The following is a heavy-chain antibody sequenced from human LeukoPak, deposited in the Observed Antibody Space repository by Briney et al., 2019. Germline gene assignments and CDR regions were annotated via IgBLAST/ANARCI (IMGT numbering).Heavy chain of an antibody. CDR3: ARDLQYMDV. J-gene: IGHJ6*03. Sequence: GGSLRLSCAASGFTFSSYSMNWVRQAPGKGLEWVSYISSSSSTIYYADSVKGRFTISRDNAKSSLCLQMNSLRVEDTAVYYCARDLQYMDVWGKGTTVTVSS. CDR2: ISSSSSTI. V-gene: IGHV3-48*01. CDR1: GFTFSSYS.